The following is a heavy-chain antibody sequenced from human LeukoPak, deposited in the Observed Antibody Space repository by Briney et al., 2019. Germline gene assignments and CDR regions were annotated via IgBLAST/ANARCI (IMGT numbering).Heavy chain of an antibody. CDR3: ARHGASGSYLYYFDY. V-gene: IGHV4-59*08. CDR1: GFAFSNAW. Sequence: PGGSLRHSCAASGFAFSNAWMSWIRQTPGKGLEWIGYIYYSGSTNYNPSLKSRVTISVDTSKNQFSLKLSSVTAADTAVYFCARHGASGSYLYYFDYWGQGTLVTVSS. D-gene: IGHD1-26*01. J-gene: IGHJ4*02. CDR2: IYYSGST.